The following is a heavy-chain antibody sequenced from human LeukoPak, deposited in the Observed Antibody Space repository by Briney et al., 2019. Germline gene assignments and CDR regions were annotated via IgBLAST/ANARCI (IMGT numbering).Heavy chain of an antibody. CDR1: GYTFTSYG. CDR2: ISAYNGNT. V-gene: IGHV1-18*01. D-gene: IGHD5-24*01. CDR3: SRSSGSLPYPSYS. Sequence: ASVKLSCNSSGYTFTSYGISWVRQAPGQGLELKGLISAYNGNTNYAQKLQGRVTMTTDTSTSTAYMELRSLRSDDTAVYYCSRSSGSLPYPSYSWGEKTLVTVSP. J-gene: IGHJ4*02.